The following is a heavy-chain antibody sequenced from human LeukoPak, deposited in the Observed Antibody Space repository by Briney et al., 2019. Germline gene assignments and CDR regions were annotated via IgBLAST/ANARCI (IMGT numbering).Heavy chain of an antibody. D-gene: IGHD2-21*02. Sequence: ASVKVSCKASGGTFSSYAISWVRQAPGQGLEWMGGIIPIFGTANYAQKFQGRVTITADESTSTAYMELSSLRSEDTAVYYCARDQSGGDCYSLWGQGTLVTVSS. CDR2: IIPIFGTA. CDR3: ARDQSGGDCYSL. V-gene: IGHV1-69*13. CDR1: GGTFSSYA. J-gene: IGHJ4*02.